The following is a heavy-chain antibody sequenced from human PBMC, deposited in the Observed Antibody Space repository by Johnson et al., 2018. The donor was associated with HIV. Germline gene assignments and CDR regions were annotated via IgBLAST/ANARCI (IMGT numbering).Heavy chain of an antibody. V-gene: IGHV3-74*02. CDR1: GFTFSNYW. J-gene: IGHJ3*02. D-gene: IGHD3-3*01. Sequence: VQLVESGGGVVQPGGSLRLSCAASGFTFSNYWMHWVRQAPGKGLVWVSRMNGDGSSTTYADSVKGRFTISRDNAKNSLYLQMNSLRAEDTAVYYCASDSYNFWSGYPDAFDIWGQGTMVTVSS. CDR2: MNGDGSST. CDR3: ASDSYNFWSGYPDAFDI.